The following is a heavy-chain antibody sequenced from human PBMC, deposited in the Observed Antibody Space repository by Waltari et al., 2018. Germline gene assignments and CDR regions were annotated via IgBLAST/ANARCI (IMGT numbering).Heavy chain of an antibody. Sequence: QVQLVQSGAEVKKPGASVKVSCKASGYTFTGYYMHWVRQAPGQGLEWMGWINPNSGGTNYAQKFQGRVTMTTDTSTSTAYMELRSLRSDDTAVYYCARDGITGTTGYYYYGMDVWGQGTTVTVSS. CDR2: INPNSGGT. CDR3: ARDGITGTTGYYYYGMDV. J-gene: IGHJ6*02. V-gene: IGHV1-2*02. CDR1: GYTFTGYY. D-gene: IGHD1-20*01.